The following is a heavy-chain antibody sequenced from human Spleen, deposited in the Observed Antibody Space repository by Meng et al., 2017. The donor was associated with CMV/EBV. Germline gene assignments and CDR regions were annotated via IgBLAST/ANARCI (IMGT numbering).Heavy chain of an antibody. D-gene: IGHD6-19*01. CDR1: GVSLITNGGG. CDR3: ARRPGAGDFDY. CDR2: SYWDDNY. Sequence: QLALQVHAHTQVKPTQTPPLTCTFSGVSLITNGGGVGWSQPPAGEAQGWVALSYWDDNYRYIPTLESRLSITKDTSKSQVVLTMTSMDPVDTATYYCARRPGAGDFDYWGQGTLVTVSS. V-gene: IGHV2-5*02. J-gene: IGHJ4*02.